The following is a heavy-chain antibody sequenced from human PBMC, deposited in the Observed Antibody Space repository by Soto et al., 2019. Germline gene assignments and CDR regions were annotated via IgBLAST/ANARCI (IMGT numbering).Heavy chain of an antibody. V-gene: IGHV1-3*01. CDR2: INAGNGDT. D-gene: IGHD5-12*01. CDR3: ARAISGYVT. Sequence: QVQLVQSGAEMKKRGASVKLSCKTYGNNYNTYAIHWVRQAPGQGLEWMGWINAGNGDTRYSQNFQGRVTLTRDTSVSTVYMDLDSLKSEDTGVYYCARAISGYVTWGQGTLVTVSS. CDR1: GNNYNTYA. J-gene: IGHJ4*02.